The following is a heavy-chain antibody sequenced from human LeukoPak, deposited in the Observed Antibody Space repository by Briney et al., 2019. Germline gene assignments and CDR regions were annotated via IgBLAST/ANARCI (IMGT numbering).Heavy chain of an antibody. D-gene: IGHD6-6*01. V-gene: IGHV4-59*01. CDR3: ASSSSYYYYYYYGMDV. Sequence: SETLSLTCAVYGGSFSGYYWSWIRQPPGKGLEWIGYIYYSGSTNYNPSLKSRVTISVDTSKNQFSLKLSSVTAADTAVYYCASSSSYYYYYYYGMDVWGQGTTVTVSS. CDR1: GGSFSGYY. CDR2: IYYSGST. J-gene: IGHJ6*02.